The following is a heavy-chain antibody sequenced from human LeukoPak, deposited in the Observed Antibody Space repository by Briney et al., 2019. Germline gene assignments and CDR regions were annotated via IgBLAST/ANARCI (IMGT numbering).Heavy chain of an antibody. J-gene: IGHJ4*02. CDR3: APPPRSIFDY. Sequence: GGSLRLSCAASGFTFSSYVMSWVRQAPGKGLEWVSGISGSGGNTYYEDSVKGRFTISRDNSKNTLCLQMNSLRAEDTAVYYCAPPPRSIFDYWGQGTLVTVSS. V-gene: IGHV3-23*01. CDR1: GFTFSSYV. CDR2: ISGSGGNT.